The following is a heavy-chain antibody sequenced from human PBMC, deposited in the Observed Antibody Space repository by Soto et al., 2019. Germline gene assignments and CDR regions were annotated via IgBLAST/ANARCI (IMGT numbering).Heavy chain of an antibody. D-gene: IGHD3-16*01. CDR2: IDPSDSYT. Sequence: GESLKISCKGSGYSFTSYWISWVRQMPGKGLEWMGRIDPSDSYTNYSPSFQGHVTISADKSISTAYLQWSSLKASDTAMYYCARQGGTTSTGYYYYRMDVWGQGTTVTVSS. CDR3: ARQGGTTSTGYYYYRMDV. J-gene: IGHJ6*02. V-gene: IGHV5-10-1*01. CDR1: GYSFTSYW.